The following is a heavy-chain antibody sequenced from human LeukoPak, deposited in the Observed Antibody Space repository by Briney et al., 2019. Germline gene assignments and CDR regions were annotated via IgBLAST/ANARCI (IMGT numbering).Heavy chain of an antibody. CDR2: INSANGNT. Sequence: GASVKVSCKASGYTFANYAMHWVRQAPGQSLEWMGWINSANGNTKYSQKFQGRVTMTRNTSISTAYMELSSLRSEDTAVYYCARLTMVRDPDDYWGQGTLVTVSS. CDR1: GYTFANYA. J-gene: IGHJ4*02. D-gene: IGHD3-10*01. CDR3: ARLTMVRDPDDY. V-gene: IGHV1-3*04.